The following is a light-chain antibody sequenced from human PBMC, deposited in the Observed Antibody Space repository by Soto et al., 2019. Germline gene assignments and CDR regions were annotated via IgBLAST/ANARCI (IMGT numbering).Light chain of an antibody. CDR2: EGS. Sequence: QSALTQPASVSGSPGQSITISCAGANSDVGSYNLVSWYQQFPGKAPKLIIYEGSKRPSGVSNRFSGSKSGNTASLTISGLQGWGGAEYFFFLYAGRNLVFGGGTKLTVL. CDR3: FLYAGRNLV. V-gene: IGLV2-23*01. J-gene: IGLJ3*02. CDR1: NSDVGSYNL.